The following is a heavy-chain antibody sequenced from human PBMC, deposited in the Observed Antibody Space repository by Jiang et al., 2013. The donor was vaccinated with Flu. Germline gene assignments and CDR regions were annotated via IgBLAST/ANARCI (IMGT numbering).Heavy chain of an antibody. CDR3: ARAGTVTMTSSDY. CDR2: ISSSSTYI. V-gene: IGHV3-21*01. Sequence: GKGLEWVSSISSSSTYIYYTDSVKGRFTISRDNAKNSLFLQMNSLRAEDTAVYYCARAGTVTMTSSDYWGQGTLVTVSS. J-gene: IGHJ4*02. D-gene: IGHD3-22*01.